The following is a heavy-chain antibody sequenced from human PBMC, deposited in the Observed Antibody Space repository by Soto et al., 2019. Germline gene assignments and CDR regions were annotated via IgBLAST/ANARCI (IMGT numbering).Heavy chain of an antibody. J-gene: IGHJ6*02. CDR2: MNAKSGDT. CDR1: GYTFSDFD. CDR3: ARGNPFNYAGFDV. D-gene: IGHD3-16*01. Sequence: ASVKVSCKASGYTFSDFDINWLRQASGQEPEWMGWMNAKSGDTFFAQRFQGKFNMTWDTSLSTAYMEVGSLTSDDTAMYYCARGNPFNYAGFDVWGQGTTVTSP. V-gene: IGHV1-8*01.